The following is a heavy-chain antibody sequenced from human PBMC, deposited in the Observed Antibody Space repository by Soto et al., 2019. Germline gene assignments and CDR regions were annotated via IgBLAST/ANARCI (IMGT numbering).Heavy chain of an antibody. J-gene: IGHJ6*02. CDR3: ARVDSDYYYYGMDV. V-gene: IGHV1-8*01. CDR1: GYTLNIYD. CDR2: MNPNSGNT. D-gene: IGHD4-4*01. Sequence: GASVKVSCKASGYTLNIYDINWVRQATGQGLEWMGWMNPNSGNTGYAQKFQGRVTMTRNTSVSTAYMELSSLRSEDTAVYYCARVDSDYYYYGMDVWGQGTTVTVSS.